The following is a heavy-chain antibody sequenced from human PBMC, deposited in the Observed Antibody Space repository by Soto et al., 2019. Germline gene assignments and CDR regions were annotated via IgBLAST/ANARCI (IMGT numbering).Heavy chain of an antibody. V-gene: IGHV4-59*01. CDR1: GGSISSYY. Sequence: QVQLEESGPGLVKPSETLSLTCTVSGGSISSYYWSWIRQPPGKGLEWIGYIYYSGNTNYNPSPKSRVTISVDTSKNQFSLKVSSVTAADTAVYYCARGSYYYYGMDVWGQGTTVTVSS. CDR3: ARGSYYYYGMDV. J-gene: IGHJ6*02. CDR2: IYYSGNT.